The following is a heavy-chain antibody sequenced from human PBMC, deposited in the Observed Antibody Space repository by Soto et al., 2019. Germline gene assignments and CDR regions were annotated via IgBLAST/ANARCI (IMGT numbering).Heavy chain of an antibody. J-gene: IGHJ4*02. V-gene: IGHV3-23*01. CDR1: GFTFSNCA. D-gene: IGHD5-12*01. Sequence: LRLSCSASGFTFSNCAMSWVRQAPGKGLEWVSTISGRGGSTYYADSVKGRLTISRDNSKNTLFLQMNSLRAEDTAVYYCAKRFYREEDGYNFFDSWGQGTLVTVSS. CDR3: AKRFYREEDGYNFFDS. CDR2: ISGRGGST.